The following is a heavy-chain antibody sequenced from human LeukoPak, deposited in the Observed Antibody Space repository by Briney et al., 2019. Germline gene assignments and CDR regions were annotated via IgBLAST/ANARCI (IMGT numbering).Heavy chain of an antibody. D-gene: IGHD3-3*01. CDR2: IYYSGST. J-gene: IGHJ4*02. CDR1: GGSISSGGYY. CDR3: ARVRGRGLWSGPNPRVDYFDY. Sequence: SQTLSLTCTVSGGSISSGGYYWSWIRQHPGKGLEWIGYIYYSGSTYYNPSLKSRVTISVDTSKNQFSLKLSSVTAADTAVYYCARVRGRGLWSGPNPRVDYFDYWGQGTLVTVSS. V-gene: IGHV4-31*03.